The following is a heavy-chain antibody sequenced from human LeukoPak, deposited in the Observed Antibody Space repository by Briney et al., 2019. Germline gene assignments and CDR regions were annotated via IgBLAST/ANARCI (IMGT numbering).Heavy chain of an antibody. CDR2: IFSSGST. J-gene: IGHJ4*02. V-gene: IGHV4-4*07. Sequence: SETLSLTCTVSGGSINSYYWSWIRQPAGKGLEWIGRIFSSGSTGYNPSLKSRVTMSLDTSKNQFSLNLSSVTAADTAVYYCARVDIRTAFFDYWGQGTLVTVSS. D-gene: IGHD5-12*01. CDR1: GGSINSYY. CDR3: ARVDIRTAFFDY.